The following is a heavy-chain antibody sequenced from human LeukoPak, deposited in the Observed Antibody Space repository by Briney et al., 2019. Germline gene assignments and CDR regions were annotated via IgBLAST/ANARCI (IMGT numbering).Heavy chain of an antibody. D-gene: IGHD3-3*01. V-gene: IGHV3-7*01. CDR2: IKQDGSEK. Sequence: GGSLRLSCAASGFTFSSYWMSWVRQAPGKGLEWVANIKQDGSEKYYVDSVKGRFTISRDNAKNSLYLQMNSLRAEDTAVYYCARDTYYDFWGGYSPYYYYYGMDVWGQGTTVTVSS. CDR1: GFTFSSYW. J-gene: IGHJ6*02. CDR3: ARDTYYDFWGGYSPYYYYYGMDV.